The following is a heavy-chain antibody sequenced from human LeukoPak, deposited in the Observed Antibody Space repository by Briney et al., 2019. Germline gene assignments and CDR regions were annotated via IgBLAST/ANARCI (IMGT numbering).Heavy chain of an antibody. CDR1: GGSISSGDCY. J-gene: IGHJ5*02. CDR2: IYYSGST. CDR3: ARAPIPYDRSRTDYRFDP. Sequence: SSQTLSPTCTVSGGSISSGDCYWSWIRQPPGKGLEWIDYIYYSGSTNYNPSLKSRVTISLDTSKSQFSLKLTSVTAADTAVYYCARAPIPYDRSRTDYRFDPWGQGTLVTVAS. D-gene: IGHD3-16*01. V-gene: IGHV4-61*08.